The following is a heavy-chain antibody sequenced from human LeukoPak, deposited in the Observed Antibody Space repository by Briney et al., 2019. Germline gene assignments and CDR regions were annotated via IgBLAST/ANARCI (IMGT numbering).Heavy chain of an antibody. CDR1: GFTFSSYS. Sequence: GGSLRLSCAASGFTFSSYSMNWVRQAPGKGLEWVSYISSGSSTIYYADSVKGRFTISRDNAKNSLYLQMNSLRAEDTAVYYCARVGDIVVVPAALYYFDYWGQGTLVTVSS. CDR3: ARVGDIVVVPAALYYFDY. J-gene: IGHJ4*02. CDR2: ISSGSSTI. V-gene: IGHV3-48*01. D-gene: IGHD2-2*01.